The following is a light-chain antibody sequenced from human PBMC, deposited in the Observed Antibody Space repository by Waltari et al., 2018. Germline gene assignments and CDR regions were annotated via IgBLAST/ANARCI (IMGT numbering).Light chain of an antibody. J-gene: IGKJ4*01. CDR1: QQVSGY. Sequence: AIRMTQFPSSFPASTGDIVTITCRASQQVSGYFSWYQQKPGQAPRLLIYAASTLQTGVPSRFSGSGSGTDFTLIISCLQAEDFAIYFCQQYYSDPLTFGGGTKVEIK. CDR2: AAS. V-gene: IGKV1-8*01. CDR3: QQYYSDPLT.